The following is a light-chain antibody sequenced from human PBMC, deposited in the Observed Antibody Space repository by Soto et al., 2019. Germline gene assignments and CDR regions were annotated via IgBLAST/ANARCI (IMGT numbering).Light chain of an antibody. CDR2: GAR. CDR1: QSVTISY. CDR3: QQYGTSPWT. V-gene: IGKV3-20*01. J-gene: IGKJ1*01. Sequence: EVVLTQSPGTLSLSPGERATLSCRASQSVTISYLAWFQQKPGQAPRLLIYGARSRATGVPDRFSASGSGTDFSLTISRLEPEDFAVHYCQQYGTSPWTFGQGTKVDIK.